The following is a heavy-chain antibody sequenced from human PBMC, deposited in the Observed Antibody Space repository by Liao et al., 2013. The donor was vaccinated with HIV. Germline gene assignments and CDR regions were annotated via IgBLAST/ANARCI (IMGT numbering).Heavy chain of an antibody. J-gene: IGHJ6*03. CDR3: ARTRRHYGTGTHAQYYYYYMDV. Sequence: QVQLQESGPGLVKPSETLSLTCTVSDDSIVSYYWSWIRQPAGKGLEWIGRFSTTSTNYNPSLKSRLTMSVDTSKNQFSLKVTSVTAADTAVYYCARTRRHYGTGTHAQYYYYYMDVWGKGTTVTVSS. V-gene: IGHV4-4*07. D-gene: IGHD3-10*01. CDR1: DDSIVSYY. CDR2: FSTTST.